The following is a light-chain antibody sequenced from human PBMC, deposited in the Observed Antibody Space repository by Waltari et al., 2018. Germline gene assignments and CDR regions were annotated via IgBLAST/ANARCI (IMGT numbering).Light chain of an antibody. Sequence: QSALTQPASVSGSPGPSITISCTGTSSDVGGYKYVSWHQQHPGKAPKLIIYDVSNRPSGVSNRFSGSKSGNTASLTISGLQAEDEAEYFCSSYTSARTWVFGGGTKLTVL. CDR2: DVS. J-gene: IGLJ3*02. V-gene: IGLV2-14*03. CDR3: SSYTSARTWV. CDR1: SSDVGGYKY.